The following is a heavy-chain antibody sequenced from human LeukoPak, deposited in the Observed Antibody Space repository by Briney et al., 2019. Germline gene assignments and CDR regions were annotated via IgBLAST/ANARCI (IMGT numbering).Heavy chain of an antibody. CDR1: GFTFSSYA. Sequence: GGSLRLSCAASGFTFSSYAMSWVRQAPGKGLEWVSAISGSGGSTYYADSVKGRFTISRDNSKNTLYLQMNSLRAEDTAVYYCAKDGSHHAVRGGLSLCVYWGQGTLVTVSS. D-gene: IGHD3-16*02. CDR3: AKDGSHHAVRGGLSLCVY. V-gene: IGHV3-23*01. J-gene: IGHJ4*02. CDR2: ISGSGGST.